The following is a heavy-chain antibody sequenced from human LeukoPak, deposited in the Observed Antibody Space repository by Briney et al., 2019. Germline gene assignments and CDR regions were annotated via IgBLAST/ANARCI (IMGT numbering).Heavy chain of an antibody. V-gene: IGHV3-74*01. D-gene: IGHD3/OR15-3a*01. CDR2: INPDGISI. J-gene: IGHJ6*02. CDR1: GFTVNTYG. Sequence: PGGSLRLSCAVAGFTVNTYGMHWVRQVPGKGMVWVSYINPDGISITYADSVKGRFTISRDSAKNTLYLQMNSLRGEDTAVYYCARDLDFSVDVWGQGTTVIVSS. CDR3: ARDLDFSVDV.